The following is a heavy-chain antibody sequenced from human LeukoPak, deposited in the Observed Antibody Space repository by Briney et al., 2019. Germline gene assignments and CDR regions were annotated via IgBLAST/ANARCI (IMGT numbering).Heavy chain of an antibody. V-gene: IGHV4-39*01. Sequence: SETLSLTRTASGGSISSSSYYWAWVRQPPGKGLEWIGNINYSGSTHYNASLKSRVTISVDTSKNQFSLKLSSVTAADTAVYYCGRLVAGSGYRDSWGQGTQVTVSS. CDR1: GGSISSSSYY. CDR3: GRLVAGSGYRDS. CDR2: INYSGST. D-gene: IGHD3-22*01. J-gene: IGHJ4*02.